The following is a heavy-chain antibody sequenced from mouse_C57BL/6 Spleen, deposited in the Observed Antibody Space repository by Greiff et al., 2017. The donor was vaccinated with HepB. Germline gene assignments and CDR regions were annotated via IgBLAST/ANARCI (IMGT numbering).Heavy chain of an antibody. CDR2: IGPGSGST. J-gene: IGHJ3*01. V-gene: IGHV1-77*01. CDR1: GYTFTDYY. D-gene: IGHD2-5*01. Sequence: QVQLQQSGAELVKPGASVKISCKASGYTFTDYYINWVKQRPGQGLEWIGKIGPGSGSTYYNEKFKGKATLNADKSSSTAYMQLSSLTSEDSAVYYCATPYYSNPFAYWGQGTLVTVSA. CDR3: ATPYYSNPFAY.